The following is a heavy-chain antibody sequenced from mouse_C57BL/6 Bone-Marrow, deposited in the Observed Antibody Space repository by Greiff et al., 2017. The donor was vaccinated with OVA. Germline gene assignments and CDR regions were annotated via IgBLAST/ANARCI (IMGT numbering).Heavy chain of an antibody. CDR1: GYTFTSYW. CDR2: IDPSDSYT. V-gene: IGHV1-50*01. Sequence: QVQLKQPGAELVKPGASVKLSCKASGYTFTSYWMQWVKQRPGQGLEWIGEIDPSDSYTNYNQKFKGKATLTVDTSSSTACMQLSSLTSEDSAVYDCARSGYSIWCFDVWGTGTTVTVSS. D-gene: IGHD2-5*01. J-gene: IGHJ1*03. CDR3: ARSGYSIWCFDV.